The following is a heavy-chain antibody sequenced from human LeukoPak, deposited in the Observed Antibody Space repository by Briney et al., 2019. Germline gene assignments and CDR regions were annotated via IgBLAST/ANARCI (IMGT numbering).Heavy chain of an antibody. Sequence: GGSLRLSCAASEFTLSSYGINWVRQAPGKGLEWVSYISSSGSIIYYSDSVKGRFTISRDNAKNSLFLQMNSLRAEDTAVYYCARDPIDFWGQGTLVTVSS. CDR1: EFTLSSYG. J-gene: IGHJ4*02. CDR2: ISSSGSII. V-gene: IGHV3-48*03. CDR3: ARDPIDF.